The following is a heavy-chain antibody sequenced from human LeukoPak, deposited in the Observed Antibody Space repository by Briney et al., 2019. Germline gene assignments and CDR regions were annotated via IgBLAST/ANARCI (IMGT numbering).Heavy chain of an antibody. CDR3: ARGSIPLYYYYYGMDV. J-gene: IGHJ6*02. V-gene: IGHV4-34*01. CDR2: INHSGST. D-gene: IGHD6-6*01. CDR1: GGSFSGYY. Sequence: TSETLSLTCAVYGGSFSGYYWSWIRQPPGKGLEWIGEINHSGSTNYNPSLKSRVTISVDTSKNQFSLKLSSVTAADTAVYYCARGSIPLYYYYYGMDVWGQGTTVTVSS.